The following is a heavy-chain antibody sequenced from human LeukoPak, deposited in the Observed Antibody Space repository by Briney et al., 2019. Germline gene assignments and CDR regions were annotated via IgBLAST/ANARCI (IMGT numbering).Heavy chain of an antibody. CDR3: AREGLYEGYFDWLGPPYDAFDI. Sequence: GGSLRLSCAASGFTFSSYSMNWVRQAPGKGLEWVSYISSSSSTIYYADSVKGRFTISRDNAKNSLYLQMNSLRAEDTAVYYCAREGLYEGYFDWLGPPYDAFDIWGQGTMVTVSS. CDR1: GFTFSSYS. J-gene: IGHJ3*02. CDR2: ISSSSSTI. D-gene: IGHD3-9*01. V-gene: IGHV3-48*04.